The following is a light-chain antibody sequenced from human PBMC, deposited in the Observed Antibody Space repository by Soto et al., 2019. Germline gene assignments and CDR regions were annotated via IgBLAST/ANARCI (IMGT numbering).Light chain of an antibody. J-gene: IGKJ5*01. V-gene: IGKV3-11*01. Sequence: EIVLTQSPATLSLSPGERATLSCRASQSVGGYLAWYQQRPGQAPRVLIYYASNRATGIPVRFSGSGSGTDFTLTISSLEPEDVAFYYCQQRSNWPITFGQGTRLEIK. CDR2: YAS. CDR3: QQRSNWPIT. CDR1: QSVGGY.